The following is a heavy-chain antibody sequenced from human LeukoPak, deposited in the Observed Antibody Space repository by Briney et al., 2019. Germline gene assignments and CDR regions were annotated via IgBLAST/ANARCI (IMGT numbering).Heavy chain of an antibody. CDR3: AKCMGFGELLSDY. CDR2: ISSSSSYI. V-gene: IGHV3-21*04. CDR1: GFTFSSYS. Sequence: GGPLRLSCAASGFTFSSYSMNWVRQAPGKGLEWVSSISSSSSYIYYADSVKGRFTISRDNAKNSLYLQMNSLRAEDTAVYYCAKCMGFGELLSDYWGQGTLVTVSS. J-gene: IGHJ4*02. D-gene: IGHD3-10*01.